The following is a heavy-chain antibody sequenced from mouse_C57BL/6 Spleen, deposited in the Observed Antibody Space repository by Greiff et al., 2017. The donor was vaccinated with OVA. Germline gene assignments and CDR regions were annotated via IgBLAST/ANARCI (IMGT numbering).Heavy chain of an antibody. D-gene: IGHD1-1*02. CDR3: ARSLYGLYAMDY. CDR1: GYTFTDYY. CDR2: IYPGSGNT. Sequence: QVQLQQSGPELVKPGASVKISCKASGYTFTDYYINWVKQRPGQGLAWIGWIYPGSGNTKYNEKFKGKATLTVATSSSTAYMQLSSLTSEDSAVYFCARSLYGLYAMDYWGQGTSVTVSS. J-gene: IGHJ4*01. V-gene: IGHV1-84*01.